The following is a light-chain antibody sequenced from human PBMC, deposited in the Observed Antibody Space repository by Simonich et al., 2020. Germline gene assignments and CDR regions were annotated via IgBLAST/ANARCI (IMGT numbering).Light chain of an antibody. CDR2: RNN. Sequence: QSVLTQPPSASGTPGQRVTISCSGSSSNIGSNYVYWYQQLPGTAPKLLIYRNNQRPSGVPDRFSGSKSGTSASWASSGLRSEDEADYYCAAWDDSLSGVVFGGGTKLTVL. CDR3: AAWDDSLSGVV. CDR1: SSNIGSNY. J-gene: IGLJ2*01. V-gene: IGLV1-47*01.